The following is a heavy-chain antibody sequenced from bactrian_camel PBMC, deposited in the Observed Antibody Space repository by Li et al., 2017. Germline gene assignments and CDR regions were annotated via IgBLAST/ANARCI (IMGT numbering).Heavy chain of an antibody. CDR2: ITFDGSST. D-gene: IGHD7*01. J-gene: IGHJ6*01. CDR1: GFTFCNYE. V-gene: IGHV3S42*01. CDR3: ATGGRLRNGDSWWEDSRF. Sequence: VQLVESGGGSVQAGGSLRLSCANSGFTFCNYEMSWYRQAPGKEREFVSSITFDGSSTRYAASVKGRFAITRDNAENTLYLHMNSLKPEDTATYYCATGGRLRNGDSWWEDSRFRGQGTQVTVS.